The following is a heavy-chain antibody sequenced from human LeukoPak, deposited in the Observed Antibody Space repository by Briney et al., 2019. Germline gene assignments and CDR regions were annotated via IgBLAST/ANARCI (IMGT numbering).Heavy chain of an antibody. Sequence: ASVKVSCKASGYTFTGYYMHWVRQAPGQGLEWMGWINPNSGGTNYAQKFQGRVTMTRDTSISTAYMELSRLRSDDTAVYYCATPAQRGYCSGGSCYAFDPWGQGTLVTVSS. CDR2: INPNSGGT. J-gene: IGHJ5*02. V-gene: IGHV1-2*02. D-gene: IGHD2-15*01. CDR1: GYTFTGYY. CDR3: ATPAQRGYCSGGSCYAFDP.